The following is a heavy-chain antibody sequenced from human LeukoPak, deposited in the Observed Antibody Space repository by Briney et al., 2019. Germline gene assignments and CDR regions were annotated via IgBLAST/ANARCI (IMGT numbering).Heavy chain of an antibody. CDR2: LSGSGGST. CDR1: GFIFNKHA. Sequence: GPLLLSCAGSGFIFNKHAMSWVRQAPGKGLEWVSGLSGSGGSTDYADSVKGRFTVSRDNSKNTLFLQMNSLRAEDTAIYYCAKERDYGPADYWGQGTLVTVSS. V-gene: IGHV3-23*01. CDR3: AKERDYGPADY. J-gene: IGHJ4*02. D-gene: IGHD4/OR15-4a*01.